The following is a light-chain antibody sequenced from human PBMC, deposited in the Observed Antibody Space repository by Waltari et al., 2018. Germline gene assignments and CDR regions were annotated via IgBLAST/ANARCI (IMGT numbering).Light chain of an antibody. Sequence: DIQMTQSTSSLSASVGDRVTINCQASQDISNYLNWYQQKPGKAPKLLIYDASNLETGVPSRFSGSGSGTDFTFTISSLQPEDIATYYCQQYDNLPPFTFGPGTKVDI. V-gene: IGKV1-33*01. CDR1: QDISNY. CDR3: QQYDNLPPFT. CDR2: DAS. J-gene: IGKJ3*01.